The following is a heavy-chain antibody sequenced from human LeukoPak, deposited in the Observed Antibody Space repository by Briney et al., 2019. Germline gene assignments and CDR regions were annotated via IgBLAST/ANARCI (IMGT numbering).Heavy chain of an antibody. Sequence: GGSLRLSRAASGFTFSSYAMSWVRQAPGGGLEWVANIKEDGSEKYYVDSVKGRFTISRDNAKISLYLQMNSLRAEDTAVYYCASQFWWAAVAGTTLDYWGQGTLVTVSS. CDR1: GFTFSSYA. D-gene: IGHD6-19*01. CDR3: ASQFWWAAVAGTTLDY. CDR2: IKEDGSEK. V-gene: IGHV3-7*05. J-gene: IGHJ4*02.